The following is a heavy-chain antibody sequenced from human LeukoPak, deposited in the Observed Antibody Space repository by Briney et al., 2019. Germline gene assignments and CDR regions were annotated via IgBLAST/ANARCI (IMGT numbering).Heavy chain of an antibody. CDR1: GFTFSSYG. Sequence: GRSLRLSCAASGFTFSSYGMHWVRQAPGKGLEWVAVIWYDGSNKYYADSVKGRFTISRDNSKNTLYLQMNSLRAEDTAVHYCAKDLVEMATITRGWFDPWGQGTLVTVSS. D-gene: IGHD5-24*01. V-gene: IGHV3-33*06. CDR2: IWYDGSNK. CDR3: AKDLVEMATITRGWFDP. J-gene: IGHJ5*02.